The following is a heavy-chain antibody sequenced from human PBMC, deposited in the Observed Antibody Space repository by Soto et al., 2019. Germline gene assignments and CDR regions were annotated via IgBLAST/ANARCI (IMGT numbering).Heavy chain of an antibody. Sequence: ASVKVSFKASGYCFTSYGITWVRQAPGQGLEWMGWISPYNHNTVYAQKLLGRVTLTTNTSTTTAYMELSSLRSDDSAMYYCARPLYGDNVDYWGQGSLVTVSS. CDR2: ISPYNHNT. V-gene: IGHV1-18*01. CDR3: ARPLYGDNVDY. J-gene: IGHJ4*02. D-gene: IGHD4-17*01. CDR1: GYCFTSYG.